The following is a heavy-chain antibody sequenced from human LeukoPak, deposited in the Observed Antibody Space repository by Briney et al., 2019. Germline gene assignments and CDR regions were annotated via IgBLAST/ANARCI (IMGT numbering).Heavy chain of an antibody. CDR1: GYTFTGYY. Sequence: GASVKVSCKASGYTFTGYYMHWVRQAPGQGLEWMGWINPNSGGTNYAQKFQGRVTMTRDTSISTAYMELSRLRSDDTAVYYCARRWRRVGHAFDIWGQGTMVTVSS. CDR2: INPNSGGT. D-gene: IGHD4-23*01. V-gene: IGHV1-2*02. CDR3: ARRWRRVGHAFDI. J-gene: IGHJ3*02.